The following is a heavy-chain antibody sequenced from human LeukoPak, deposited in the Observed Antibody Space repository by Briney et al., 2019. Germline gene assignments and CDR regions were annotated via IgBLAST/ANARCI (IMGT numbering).Heavy chain of an antibody. J-gene: IGHJ4*02. CDR1: GFTVSTNF. CDR2: IYADGGT. Sequence: GGSLRLSCAVSGFTVSTNFMSWVRQAPGKGPEWVSIIYADGGTKYADSVKGRFTISRDTPKNTFSLQMNNLRAEDTAVYYCARLASRSYWGQGTLVAVSS. V-gene: IGHV3-53*01. D-gene: IGHD6-6*01. CDR3: ARLASRSY.